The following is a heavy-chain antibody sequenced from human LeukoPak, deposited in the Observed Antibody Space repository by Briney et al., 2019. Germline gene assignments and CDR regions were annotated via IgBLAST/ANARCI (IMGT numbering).Heavy chain of an antibody. CDR3: AKDPIAARLTPYYMDV. J-gene: IGHJ6*03. V-gene: IGHV1-69*01. D-gene: IGHD6-6*01. Sequence: SVKVSCKASGGTFSSYAISWVRQAPGQGLEWMGGIIPIFGTANYAQKFQGRVTITADESTSTAYMELSSLRSEDTAVYYCAKDPIAARLTPYYMDVWGKGTTVTVSS. CDR1: GGTFSSYA. CDR2: IIPIFGTA.